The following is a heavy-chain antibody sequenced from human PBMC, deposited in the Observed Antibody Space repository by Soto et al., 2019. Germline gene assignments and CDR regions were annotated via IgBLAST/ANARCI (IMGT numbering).Heavy chain of an antibody. V-gene: IGHV3-23*01. Sequence: EVQLLESGGGLVQPGGSLRLSCAASGFTFSSYAMSWVRQAPGKGLEWVSAISGSGGSTYYADSVKGRLTISRDNSDTTLYLQMNSVRAEDTAVYYCAKGGSQWLTPPDCWGQGTLVTVSS. CDR2: ISGSGGST. CDR3: AKGGSQWLTPPDC. D-gene: IGHD6-19*01. J-gene: IGHJ4*02. CDR1: GFTFSSYA.